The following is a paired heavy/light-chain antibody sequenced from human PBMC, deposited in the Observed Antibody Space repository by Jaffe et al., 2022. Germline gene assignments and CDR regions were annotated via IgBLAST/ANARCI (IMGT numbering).Light chain of an antibody. CDR3: QQRSNWPPT. CDR1: QSVSSY. J-gene: IGKJ3*01. V-gene: IGKV3-11*01. CDR2: DAS. Sequence: EIVLTQSPATLSLSPGERATLSCRASQSVSSYLAWYQQKPGQAPRLLIYDASNRATGIPARFSGSGSGTDFTLTISSLEPEDFAVYYCQQRSNWPPTFGPGTKVDIK.
Heavy chain of an antibody. CDR2: ISYDGSNK. CDR3: AKVDCSGGSCPRSPYDAFDI. V-gene: IGHV3-30*18. Sequence: QVQLVESGGGVVQPGRSLRLSCAASGFTFSSYGMHWVRQAPGKGLEWVAVISYDGSNKYYADSVKGRFTISRDNSKNTLYLQMNSLRAEDTAVYYCAKVDCSGGSCPRSPYDAFDIWGQGTMVTVSS. CDR1: GFTFSSYG. D-gene: IGHD2-15*01. J-gene: IGHJ3*02.